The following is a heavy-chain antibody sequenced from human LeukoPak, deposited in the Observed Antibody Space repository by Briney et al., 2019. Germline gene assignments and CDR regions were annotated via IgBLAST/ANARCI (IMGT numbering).Heavy chain of an antibody. D-gene: IGHD4-17*01. CDR3: ARILDGDYGFDY. CDR1: GFTVSSNY. V-gene: IGHV3-66*01. J-gene: IGHJ4*02. Sequence: GGSLRLSCAASGFTVSSNYMSWVRQAPGKGLEWVSVIYSGGSTYYADSVKGRFTISKDNSKNTLYLQMNSLRAEDTAVYYCARILDGDYGFDYWGQGTLVTVSS. CDR2: IYSGGST.